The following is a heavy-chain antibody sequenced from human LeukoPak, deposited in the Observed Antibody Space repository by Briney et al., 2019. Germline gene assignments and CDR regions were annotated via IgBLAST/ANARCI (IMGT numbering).Heavy chain of an antibody. V-gene: IGHV1-2*02. J-gene: IGHJ5*01. CDR3: ARDVGSSWFVY. CDR2: INPNSGGA. CDR1: GYSFTDYY. D-gene: IGHD6-13*01. Sequence: EASVKVSCKASGYSFTDYYMHWVRQAPGQGLEWMGWINPNSGGADYAQKFQGRVTMTMDTSITTAYMELNWLTSDDTAVYYCARDVGSSWFVYWGQGTLVTVSS.